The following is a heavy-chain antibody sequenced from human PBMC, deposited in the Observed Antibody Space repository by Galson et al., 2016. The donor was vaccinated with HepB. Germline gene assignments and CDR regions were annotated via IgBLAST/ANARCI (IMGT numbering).Heavy chain of an antibody. CDR1: GYSFSVYG. D-gene: IGHD2-15*01. CDR3: GRGHTAWYSPAGDL. CDR2: ISFDGRNE. J-gene: IGHJ5*02. Sequence: SLRLSCAASGYSFSVYGLHWVRQAPGRGLEWVADISFDGRNEHYADSVRGRFIISRDDSKNTLYLQMNSLRTEDTAVYFCGRGHTAWYSPAGDLWGQGTLVTVSS. V-gene: IGHV3-30*03.